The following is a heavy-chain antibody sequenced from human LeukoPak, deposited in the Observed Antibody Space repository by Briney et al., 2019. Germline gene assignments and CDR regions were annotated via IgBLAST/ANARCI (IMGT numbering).Heavy chain of an antibody. J-gene: IGHJ4*02. D-gene: IGHD3-22*01. CDR1: GGSFSGYY. Sequence: PSETLSLTCAVYGGSFSGYYWSWIRQPPGKGLEWIGEINHSGSTNYNPSLKSRVTISVDTSKNQFSLKLSSVTAADTAVYYCATRYYYDSSGYSEFDYWGQGTLVTVSS. V-gene: IGHV4-34*01. CDR2: INHSGST. CDR3: ATRYYYDSSGYSEFDY.